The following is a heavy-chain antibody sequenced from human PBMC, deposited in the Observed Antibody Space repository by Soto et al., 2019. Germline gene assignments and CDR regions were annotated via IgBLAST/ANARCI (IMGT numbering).Heavy chain of an antibody. D-gene: IGHD1-7*01. J-gene: IGHJ3*02. CDR1: GYTFTICY. Sequence: GASVKVSCKASGYTFTICYMRWVRQAPGQGLEWMGIINPSGGSTSYAQKFQGRVTMTRDTSTSTVYMELSSLRSEDTAVYYCARDNWNYVSAFDIWGQGTMVTVSS. CDR2: INPSGGST. V-gene: IGHV1-46*01. CDR3: ARDNWNYVSAFDI.